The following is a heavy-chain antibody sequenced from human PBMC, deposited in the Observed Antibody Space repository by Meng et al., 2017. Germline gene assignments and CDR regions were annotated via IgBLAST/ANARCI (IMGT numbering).Heavy chain of an antibody. J-gene: IGHJ3*02. D-gene: IGHD2-21*02. Sequence: KVFCKGSGYSFTSYWIGWVRQMPGKGLEWMGSIYPGDSDTRYSPSFQGQVIVPADKSISTAYLQWISLKDSDTAMYYCARRRSGSTAILSSFAIWGQGTMVTVSS. CDR3: ARRRSGSTAILSSFAI. V-gene: IGHV5-51*01. CDR2: IYPGDSDT. CDR1: GYSFTSYW.